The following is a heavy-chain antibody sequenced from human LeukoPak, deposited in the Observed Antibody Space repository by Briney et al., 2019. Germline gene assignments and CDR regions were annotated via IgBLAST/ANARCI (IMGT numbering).Heavy chain of an antibody. CDR1: GGTFSSYA. CDR3: ARESVVATRGSMGY. V-gene: IGHV1-69*05. CDR2: IIPIFGTA. Sequence: ASVKVSCKASGGTFSSYAISWVRQAPGQGLEWMGRIIPIFGTANYAQKFQGRVTMTRDTSISTAYMELSRLRSDDTAVYYCARESVVATRGSMGYWGQGTLVTVSS. D-gene: IGHD5-12*01. J-gene: IGHJ4*02.